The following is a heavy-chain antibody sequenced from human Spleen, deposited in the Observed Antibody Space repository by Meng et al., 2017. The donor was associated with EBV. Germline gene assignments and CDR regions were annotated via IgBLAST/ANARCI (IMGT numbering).Heavy chain of an antibody. CDR3: ARGDGVTALAGRFDF. Sequence: VVPLATGPGLGNPSGRLSLAVRVSGEPLNSSNWWSWVGQSPGKGLEWIGEILHTGSTNYHPSLRSRVRLSVDKSKNQFSLDLRSVTAADTAVYYCARGDGVTALAGRFDFWGQGALVTVSS. CDR2: ILHTGST. D-gene: IGHD6-19*01. V-gene: IGHV4-4*02. J-gene: IGHJ4*02. CDR1: GEPLNSSNW.